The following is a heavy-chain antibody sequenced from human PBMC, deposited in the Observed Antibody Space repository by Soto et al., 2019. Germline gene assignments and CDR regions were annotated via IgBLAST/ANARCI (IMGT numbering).Heavy chain of an antibody. D-gene: IGHD5-12*01. V-gene: IGHV3-30*18. Sequence: GSLGLSCAASGFTFKTYGMHWVRQAPDKGLEWVAVISYDGSNKYYADSVKGRFTISRDNSKNTVYLQINSLRAEDTAVYFCAKGDIAATVDYWGQGTLVTVSS. CDR1: GFTFKTYG. CDR2: ISYDGSNK. J-gene: IGHJ4*02. CDR3: AKGDIAATVDY.